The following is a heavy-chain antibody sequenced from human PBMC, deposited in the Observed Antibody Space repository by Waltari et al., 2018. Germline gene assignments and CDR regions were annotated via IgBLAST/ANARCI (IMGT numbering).Heavy chain of an antibody. V-gene: IGHV4-61*02. Sequence: QVQLQESGPGLVKPSQTLSLTCTVSGGSISSGSYYWSWIRQPAGKGLEWIGRIYTRGSTNHNPSLKSRVTISVDTSKNQFSLKLSSVTAADTAVYYCARDKGLYYFDYWGQGTLVTVSS. J-gene: IGHJ4*02. CDR2: IYTRGST. CDR1: GGSISSGSYY. CDR3: ARDKGLYYFDY.